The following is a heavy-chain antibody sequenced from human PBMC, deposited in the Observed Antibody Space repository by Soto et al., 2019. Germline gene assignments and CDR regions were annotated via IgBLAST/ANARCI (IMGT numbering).Heavy chain of an antibody. J-gene: IGHJ6*02. CDR1: GFPFSSYG. CDR3: ARGCWNYDYYYGMDV. V-gene: IGHV3-33*08. D-gene: IGHD1-1*01. Sequence: PGGFLRLSCAASGFPFSSYGMHWARQPSCKGMEWVAVIWYNGRNKYYADSVKGRFTISRDNSKTTLYLQMNSLRAEDTAVYYCARGCWNYDYYYGMDVWGQGTTVTVSS. CDR2: IWYNGRNK.